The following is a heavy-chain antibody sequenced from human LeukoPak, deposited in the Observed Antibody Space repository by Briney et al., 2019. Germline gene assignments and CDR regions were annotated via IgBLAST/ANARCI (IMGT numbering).Heavy chain of an antibody. Sequence: ASVKVSCKASGYTFTSNAMHWVRQAPGQRLEWMGWINAGNGNTKYSQKFQGRVTITRDTSASTAYMELSSLRSEDTAVYYCAMASSANTAEYFQHWGQGTLVTVSS. CDR3: AMASSANTAEYFQH. V-gene: IGHV1-3*01. J-gene: IGHJ1*01. D-gene: IGHD6-25*01. CDR1: GYTFTSNA. CDR2: INAGNGNT.